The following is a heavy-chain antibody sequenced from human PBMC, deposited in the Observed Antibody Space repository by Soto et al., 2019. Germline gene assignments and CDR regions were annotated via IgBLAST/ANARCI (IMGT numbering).Heavy chain of an antibody. D-gene: IGHD1-7*01. CDR2: IYSGGST. CDR1: GFTVSSNY. J-gene: IGHJ6*02. CDR3: ARDRRTTDGMDD. Sequence: EVQLVESGGGLVQPGGSLRLSCAASGFTVSSNYMSWVRQAPGRGLEWVSVIYSGGSTYYADSVKGRFTISRDNSKNTVYLQMNSLRAEDTAVYYCARDRRTTDGMDDWGQGTTVTVSS. V-gene: IGHV3-66*01.